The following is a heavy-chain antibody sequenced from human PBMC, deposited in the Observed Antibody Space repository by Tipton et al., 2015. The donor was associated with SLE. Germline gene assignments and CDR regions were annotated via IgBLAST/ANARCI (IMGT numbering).Heavy chain of an antibody. D-gene: IGHD3-16*01. J-gene: IGHJ4*02. Sequence: TLSLTCTVSGGSISSGGYYWSWIRQPAGKGLELIGHIYTSGSTNHYPSLKSRVTISVDTSKNPFSLKLSSVTAADTAVYYCARGGGSFEYWGQGTLVTVSS. CDR1: GGSISSGGYY. CDR2: IYTSGST. V-gene: IGHV4-61*09. CDR3: ARGGGSFEY.